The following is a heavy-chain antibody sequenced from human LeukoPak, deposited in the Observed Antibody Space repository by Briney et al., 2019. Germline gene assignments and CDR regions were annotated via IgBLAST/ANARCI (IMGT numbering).Heavy chain of an antibody. CDR2: INHSGST. J-gene: IGHJ4*02. CDR1: GGSFSGYY. Sequence: SETLSLTCAVYGGSFSGYYWSWIRQPPGKGLEWIGEINHSGSTNYNPSLKSRVTISVDTSKNQFSLMLSSVTAADAAVYYCARDLGGGDFDYWGQGTLVTVSS. V-gene: IGHV4-34*01. D-gene: IGHD2-15*01. CDR3: ARDLGGGDFDY.